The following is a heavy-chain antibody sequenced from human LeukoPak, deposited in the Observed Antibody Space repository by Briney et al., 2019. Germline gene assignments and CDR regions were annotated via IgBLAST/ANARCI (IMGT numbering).Heavy chain of an antibody. V-gene: IGHV3-23*01. D-gene: IGHD5-12*01. CDR2: ISSGGST. J-gene: IGHJ4*02. CDR3: AKGYLRLVDS. CDR1: GFTVNNYA. Sequence: GGSLRLSCAVPGFTVNNYAMSWVRQAPGKGLEWVAAISSGGSTYYADSVKSRFTIARDNSKNTLFLQVNSLRVEDTAVYYCAKGYLRLVDSWGQGTLVTVSS.